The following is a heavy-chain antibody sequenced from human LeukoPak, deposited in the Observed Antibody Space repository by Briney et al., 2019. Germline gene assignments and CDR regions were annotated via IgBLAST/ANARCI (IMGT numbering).Heavy chain of an antibody. CDR2: ISGSGGST. J-gene: IGHJ4*02. Sequence: GGSLRLSCAASGFTFSTYGMSWVRQAPGKGLEWVSAISGSGGSTYYADSVKGRFTISRDNSKNTLYLQMNDLRAEDTAVYYCAKGTTKYYDSTGLRFDYWGQGTPVTVSS. V-gene: IGHV3-23*01. CDR3: AKGTTKYYDSTGLRFDY. D-gene: IGHD3-22*01. CDR1: GFTFSTYG.